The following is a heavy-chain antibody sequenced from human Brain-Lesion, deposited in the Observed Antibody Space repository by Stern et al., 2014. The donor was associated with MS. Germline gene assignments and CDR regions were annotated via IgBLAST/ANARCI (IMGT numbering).Heavy chain of an antibody. D-gene: IGHD2-15*01. CDR1: GFSLSNAAMG. J-gene: IGHJ4*02. CDR2: IFSTGET. CDR3: ARMREYCSGGICFAGYYDS. Sequence: QVPLRESGPVLVKPTETLTLTCSVSGFSLSNAAMGVSWIRQPPGQDLEGLAHIFSTGETAYSPSLKSRLTISKDTSRSQVVLTMTNMDPVDTATYYCARMREYCSGGICFAGYYDSWGQGTLVTVSS. V-gene: IGHV2-26*01.